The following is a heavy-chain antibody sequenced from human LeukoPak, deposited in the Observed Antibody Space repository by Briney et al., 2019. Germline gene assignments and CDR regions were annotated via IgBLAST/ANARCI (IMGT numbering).Heavy chain of an antibody. CDR1: GFTFSSYG. D-gene: IGHD1-1*01. V-gene: IGHV3-30*02. J-gene: IGHJ5*02. CDR2: IRYDGSNK. CDR3: ARRRADLNWFDP. Sequence: GGSLRLSCAASGFTFSSYGMHWVRQAPGKGLEWVAFIRYDGSNKYYADSVKGRFTISRDNFKNTLYLQMNSLRAEDTAVYYCARRRADLNWFDPWGHGTLVTVS.